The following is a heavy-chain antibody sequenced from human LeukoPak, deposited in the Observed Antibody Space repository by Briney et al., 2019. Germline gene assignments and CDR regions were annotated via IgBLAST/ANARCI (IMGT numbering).Heavy chain of an antibody. CDR1: GYTFTGYY. Sequence: ASVKVSCKASGYTFTGYYMHWVRQAPGQGLEWMGWINPNSGGTNYAQKFQCRVTMTRDTSISTAYMELSRLRSDDTAVYYCATVPRFLEWLSPYFDYWGQGTLVTVSS. J-gene: IGHJ4*02. CDR3: ATVPRFLEWLSPYFDY. V-gene: IGHV1-2*02. D-gene: IGHD3-3*01. CDR2: INPNSGGT.